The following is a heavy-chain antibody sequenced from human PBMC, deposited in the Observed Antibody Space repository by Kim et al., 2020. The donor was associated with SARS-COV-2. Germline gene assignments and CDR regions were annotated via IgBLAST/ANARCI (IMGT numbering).Heavy chain of an antibody. CDR3: ARETVRGVRYYYYGMDV. J-gene: IGHJ6*02. Sequence: VKGRFTISRDNAKNSLYLQMNSLRAEDTAVYYCARETVRGVRYYYYGMDVWGQGTTVTVSS. D-gene: IGHD3-10*01. V-gene: IGHV3-21*01.